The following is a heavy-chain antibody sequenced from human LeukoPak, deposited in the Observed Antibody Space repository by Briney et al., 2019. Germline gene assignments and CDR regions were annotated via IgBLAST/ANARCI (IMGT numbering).Heavy chain of an antibody. CDR1: GGSISSGDYY. D-gene: IGHD2-15*01. J-gene: IGHJ5*02. CDR3: ASSPGDLGYCSGGSCNWFDP. CDR2: IYYSGST. Sequence: SETLSLTCTVSGGSISSGDYYWSWIRQAPGKGLEWIGYIYYSGSTYYNPSLKSRVTISVDTSKNQFSLKLSSVTAVDTAVYYCASSPGDLGYCSGGSCNWFDPWGQGTLVTVSS. V-gene: IGHV4-30-4*01.